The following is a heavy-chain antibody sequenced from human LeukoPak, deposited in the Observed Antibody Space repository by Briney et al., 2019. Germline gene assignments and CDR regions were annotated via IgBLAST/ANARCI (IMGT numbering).Heavy chain of an antibody. CDR1: GFTFSSYS. CDR3: ARAAAGTGDYDY. Sequence: PRGSLRLSCAASGFTFSSYSMNWVRQAPGKGLEWVSSISSSSSYIYYADSVKGRFTISRDNAKNSLYLQMNSLRAEDTAVYYCARAAAGTGDYDYWGQGTLVTVSS. J-gene: IGHJ4*02. V-gene: IGHV3-21*01. CDR2: ISSSSSYI. D-gene: IGHD6-13*01.